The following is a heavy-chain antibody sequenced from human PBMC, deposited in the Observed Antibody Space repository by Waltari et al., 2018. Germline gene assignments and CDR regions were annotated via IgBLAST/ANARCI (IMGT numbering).Heavy chain of an antibody. V-gene: IGHV3-23*01. CDR1: GFTFSSHA. CDR2: ISGSGGST. D-gene: IGHD4-17*01. CDR3: AKALGDYPAPY. Sequence: VQLLESGGGLVQPGGSLSLSCAASGFTFSSHAMTWVRPAPGKGLEWVSAISGSGGSTYYADSVKGRFTISRDNSKNTLYLQMNSLRAEDTAVYYCAKALGDYPAPYWGQGTLVTVSS. J-gene: IGHJ4*02.